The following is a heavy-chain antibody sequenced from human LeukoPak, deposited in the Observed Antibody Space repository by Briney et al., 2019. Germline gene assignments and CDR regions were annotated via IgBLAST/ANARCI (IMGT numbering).Heavy chain of an antibody. D-gene: IGHD1-26*01. CDR1: GFTFSNAW. J-gene: IGHJ4*02. V-gene: IGHV3-15*01. Sequence: GGSLRLSCAASGFTFSNAWMSWVRQAPGKGLEWVGRIKSKTDGGTTDYAAPVKGRFTISRDDSKNTLYLQMNSLKTEDTAVYYCTFIVGDTGSPFYFDYWGQGTLVTVSS. CDR2: IKSKTDGGTT. CDR3: TFIVGDTGSPFYFDY.